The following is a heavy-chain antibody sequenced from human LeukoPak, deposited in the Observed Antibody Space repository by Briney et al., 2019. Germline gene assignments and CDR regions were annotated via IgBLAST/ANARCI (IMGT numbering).Heavy chain of an antibody. Sequence: GGSLRLSCAASGFIFSIYGMHWVRQAPGKGLEWVAVIWPDGSITYYADSVKGRFTISRDNSYNTLNLQMNSLRAEDTAVYYCARHTSGWDYWGQGTLVTVSS. V-gene: IGHV3-33*01. CDR1: GFIFSIYG. CDR2: IWPDGSIT. J-gene: IGHJ4*02. CDR3: ARHTSGWDY. D-gene: IGHD6-19*01.